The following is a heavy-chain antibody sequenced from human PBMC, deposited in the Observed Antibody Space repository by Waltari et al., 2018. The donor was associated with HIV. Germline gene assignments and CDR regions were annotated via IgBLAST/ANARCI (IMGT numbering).Heavy chain of an antibody. D-gene: IGHD1-7*01. CDR1: GGSFSGYY. Sequence: QVQLQQWGAGLLKPSETLSLTCAVYGGSFSGYYWSWIRQPPGKGLEWIGEINHSVSTNYNPSLKSRVTIAVDPSKNQFSLKLSSVTAADTAVYYCARGSYNWNYVAPNFDYWGQGTLVTVSS. CDR2: INHSVST. V-gene: IGHV4-34*01. J-gene: IGHJ4*02. CDR3: ARGSYNWNYVAPNFDY.